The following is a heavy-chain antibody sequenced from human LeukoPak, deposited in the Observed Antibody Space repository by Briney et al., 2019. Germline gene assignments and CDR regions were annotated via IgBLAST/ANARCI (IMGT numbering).Heavy chain of an antibody. CDR3: ARDLAYGSSWYFWFDP. CDR2: IIPIFGTA. CDR1: GGTFSSYA. D-gene: IGHD6-13*01. J-gene: IGHJ5*02. V-gene: IGHV1-69*06. Sequence: ASVKVSCKASGGTFSSYAISWVRQAPGQGLEWMGGIIPIFGTANYAQKFQGRVTITADKSTSTAYMELSSLRSEDTAVYYCARDLAYGSSWYFWFDPWGQGTLVTVSS.